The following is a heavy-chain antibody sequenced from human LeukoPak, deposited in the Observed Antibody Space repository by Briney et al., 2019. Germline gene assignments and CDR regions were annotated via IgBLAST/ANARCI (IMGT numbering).Heavy chain of an antibody. J-gene: IGHJ3*02. CDR2: IYHSGST. Sequence: SETLSLTCTVSGGSISSSSYYWGWIRRPPGKGLEWIGSIYHSGSTYYNPSLKSRVTISVDTSKNQFSLKLSSVTAADTAVYYCARPTTNWGAVGAFDIWGQGTMVTVSS. D-gene: IGHD7-27*01. CDR3: ARPTTNWGAVGAFDI. V-gene: IGHV4-39*07. CDR1: GGSISSSSYY.